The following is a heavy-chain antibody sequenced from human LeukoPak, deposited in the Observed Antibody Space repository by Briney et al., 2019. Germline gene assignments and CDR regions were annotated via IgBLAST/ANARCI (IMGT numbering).Heavy chain of an antibody. CDR2: ISSSSSYI. CDR3: GRGGKVEQLVLAR. V-gene: IGHV3-21*01. Sequence: GGSLRLSCAASGFTFSSYSMNWVRQAPGKGLEWVSSISSSSSYIYYADSVKGRFTISRDNARNSLYLQMNSLRAEDTAVYYCGRGGKVEQLVLARWGQGSLVTVSS. J-gene: IGHJ4*02. CDR1: GFTFSSYS. D-gene: IGHD6-13*01.